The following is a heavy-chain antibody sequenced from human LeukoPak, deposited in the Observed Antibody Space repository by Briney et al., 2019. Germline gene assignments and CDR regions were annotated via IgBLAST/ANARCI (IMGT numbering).Heavy chain of an antibody. CDR1: GFTFSNYA. V-gene: IGHV3-30*18. CDR3: AKDLWAAAGTEGYFDL. D-gene: IGHD6-13*01. Sequence: PGRSLRLSCAASGFTFSNYAMHWVRQAPGKGLEWVAVISDDGSNKYYADSVKGRFTISRDNSKNTLYLQMNSLRAEDTAVYYCAKDLWAAAGTEGYFDLWGRGTLVTVSS. J-gene: IGHJ2*01. CDR2: ISDDGSNK.